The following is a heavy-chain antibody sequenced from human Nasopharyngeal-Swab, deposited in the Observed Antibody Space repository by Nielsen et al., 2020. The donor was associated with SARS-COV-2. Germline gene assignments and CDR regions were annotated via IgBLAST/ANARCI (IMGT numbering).Heavy chain of an antibody. CDR1: GFTFRSYA. D-gene: IGHD1-26*01. J-gene: IGHJ6*02. CDR3: ARDPRGLWDSYGMDV. V-gene: IGHV3-23*01. CDR2: ISGSDHTT. Sequence: GGSLRLSCAASGFTFRSYAISWVRQAPGKGLEWVSVISGSDHTTYYADSVKGRFTISRDNSKNTVNLQMNSLRAEDTAVYYCARDPRGLWDSYGMDVWGQGTTVTVSS.